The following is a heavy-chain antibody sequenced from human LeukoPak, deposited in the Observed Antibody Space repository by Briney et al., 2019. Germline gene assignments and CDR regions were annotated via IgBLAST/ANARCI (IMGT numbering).Heavy chain of an antibody. V-gene: IGHV4-34*01. CDR1: GGSFSGYY. CDR3: ARGCPAPRLRYFDWPTNWFDP. D-gene: IGHD3-9*01. CDR2: INHSGST. J-gene: IGHJ5*02. Sequence: SETLSLTCAVYGGSFSGYYWSWIRQPPGKGLEWIGEINHSGSTNYNPSLKSRVTILVDTSKNQFSLKLSSVTAADTAVYYCARGCPAPRLRYFDWPTNWFDPWGQGTLVTVSS.